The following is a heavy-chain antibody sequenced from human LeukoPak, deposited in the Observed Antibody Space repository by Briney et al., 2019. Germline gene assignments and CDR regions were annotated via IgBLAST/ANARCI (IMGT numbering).Heavy chain of an antibody. CDR2: ISSNGGST. J-gene: IGHJ4*02. CDR1: GFTFSSYA. CDR3: VNGGYDILTGYTSFDY. Sequence: GGSLRLSCSASGFTFSSYAMHWVRQAPGKGLEYVSAISSNGGSTYYADSVKGRSTISRDNSKNTLYLQMSSLRAEDTAVYYCVNGGYDILTGYTSFDYWGQGTLVTVSS. V-gene: IGHV3-64D*06. D-gene: IGHD3-9*01.